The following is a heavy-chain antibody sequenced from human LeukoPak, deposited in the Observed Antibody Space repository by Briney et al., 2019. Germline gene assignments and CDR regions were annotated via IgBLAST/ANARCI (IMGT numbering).Heavy chain of an antibody. Sequence: GGSLRLSCAASGFTFSSYAMSWVRQAPGKGLEWVSAISGSGGSTYYADSVKGRFTISRDNSRNTLYLQMNSLRAEDTAVYYCAKDSIDDGSGGYAYNWFDPWGQGTLVTVSS. CDR1: GFTFSSYA. D-gene: IGHD3-10*01. CDR3: AKDSIDDGSGGYAYNWFDP. CDR2: ISGSGGST. V-gene: IGHV3-23*01. J-gene: IGHJ5*02.